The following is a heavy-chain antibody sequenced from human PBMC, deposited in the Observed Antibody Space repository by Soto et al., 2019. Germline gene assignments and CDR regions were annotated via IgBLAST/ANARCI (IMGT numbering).Heavy chain of an antibody. D-gene: IGHD3-22*01. CDR2: IYYSGST. CDR1: GGSISSYY. J-gene: IGHJ4*02. V-gene: IGHV4-59*01. CDR3: ARDYYDSSGYYYGFDY. Sequence: SETLSLTCTVSGGSISSYYWSWIRQPPGKGLEWIGYIYYSGSTNYNPSLKSRVTISVDTSKNQFSLKLSSVTAADTAVYYCARDYYDSSGYYYGFDYWGQGTLVTVSS.